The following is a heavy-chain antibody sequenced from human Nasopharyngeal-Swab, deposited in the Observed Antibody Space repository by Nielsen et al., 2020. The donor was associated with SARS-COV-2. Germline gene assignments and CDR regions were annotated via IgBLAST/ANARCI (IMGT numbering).Heavy chain of an antibody. J-gene: IGHJ4*02. CDR2: IHYSGST. Sequence: GSLRLSRTVSGASITTSYWSWIRQPPGKGLEWIGYIHYSGSTNYNPSLKSRVTISKDTSKNQFSLNLNSVTAADTAVYYCATHPRGQLDPFDYWGQGSLVTVSS. V-gene: IGHV4-59*08. D-gene: IGHD6-13*01. CDR1: GASITTSY. CDR3: ATHPRGQLDPFDY.